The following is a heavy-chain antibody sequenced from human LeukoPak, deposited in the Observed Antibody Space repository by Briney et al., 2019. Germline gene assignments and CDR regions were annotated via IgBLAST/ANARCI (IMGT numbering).Heavy chain of an antibody. D-gene: IGHD1-26*01. J-gene: IGHJ4*02. V-gene: IGHV3-23*01. CDR2: ISGSGGST. Sequence: GGSLRLSCAASGFTFSSYGMSWVRQAPGKGLEWVSAISGSGGSTYYADSVKGRFTISRDNSKNTLYRQKNSLRAEDTAVYYCAKVGEWELLSYFDYWGQGTLVNVSS. CDR3: AKVGEWELLSYFDY. CDR1: GFTFSSYG.